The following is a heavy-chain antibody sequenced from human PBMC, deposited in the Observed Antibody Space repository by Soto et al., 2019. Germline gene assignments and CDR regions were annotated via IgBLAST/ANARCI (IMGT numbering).Heavy chain of an antibody. J-gene: IGHJ6*04. V-gene: IGHV4-59*01. Sequence: SETLSLTCTVSGGSISSYYWSWIRQPPGKGLEWIGYIYYSGSTNYNPSLKSRVTISVDTSKNQFSLKLSSVTAADTAVYYCARDHYIWGSYRIMDVWGKGTTVTVSS. D-gene: IGHD3-16*02. CDR1: GGSISSYY. CDR2: IYYSGST. CDR3: ARDHYIWGSYRIMDV.